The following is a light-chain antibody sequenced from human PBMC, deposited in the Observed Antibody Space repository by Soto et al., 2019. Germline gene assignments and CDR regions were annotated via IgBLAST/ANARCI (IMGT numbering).Light chain of an antibody. J-gene: IGLJ1*01. CDR1: SSDIGGYYY. Sequence: QSALTRPASVSGSPGQSITISCTGTSSDIGGYYYVSWYQHHPGKAPKLLIYQVTNRPSRVSNRFSGSKSGNTASLTISGLQADDEADYYCTSYSSSDIFYVFGTGTKVTVL. V-gene: IGLV2-14*01. CDR3: TSYSSSDIFYV. CDR2: QVT.